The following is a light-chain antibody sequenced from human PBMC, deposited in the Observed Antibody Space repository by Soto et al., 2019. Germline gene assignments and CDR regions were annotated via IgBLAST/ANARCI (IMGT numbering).Light chain of an antibody. Sequence: DIQMTQSPSSLSASVGDRVTITCRSSQGITNDLGWYQQKTGKAPKRLIYEASNLQSGVPSRFSGSGSGTEFTLTISSLQPEDFATYYCVQHNSYPRTFGQGTKVEVK. CDR2: EAS. CDR1: QGITND. V-gene: IGKV1-17*01. CDR3: VQHNSYPRT. J-gene: IGKJ1*01.